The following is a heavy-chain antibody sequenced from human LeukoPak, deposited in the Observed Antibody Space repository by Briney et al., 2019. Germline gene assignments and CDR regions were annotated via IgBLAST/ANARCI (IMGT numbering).Heavy chain of an antibody. V-gene: IGHV4-39*01. CDR2: TFYSGST. Sequence: KPSETLSLTCTVSGGSISSSSHYWDWIRQPPGKGLEWIGTTFYSGSTFYNPSLKNRVTISIDTSKNQFSLKLSSVTAADTAVYYCARWVVGRLSPNYFGYGAQGTLVTVSS. J-gene: IGHJ4*02. D-gene: IGHD1-26*01. CDR3: ARWVVGRLSPNYFGY. CDR1: GGSISSSSHY.